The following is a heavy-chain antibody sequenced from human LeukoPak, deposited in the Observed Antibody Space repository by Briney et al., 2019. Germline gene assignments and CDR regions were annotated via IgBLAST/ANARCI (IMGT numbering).Heavy chain of an antibody. CDR3: ARVYYSSSYDYWYFDL. J-gene: IGHJ2*01. CDR1: GGSIRSYY. V-gene: IGHV4-59*01. D-gene: IGHD6-13*01. Sequence: SETLSLTCTDSGGSIRSYYWSWIRQTPGKGLEWIGYIYYSGSTNYNPSLKSRLTISVDTSKNQFSLKLSSVTAADTAVYYCARVYYSSSYDYWYFDLWGRGTLVTVSS. CDR2: IYYSGST.